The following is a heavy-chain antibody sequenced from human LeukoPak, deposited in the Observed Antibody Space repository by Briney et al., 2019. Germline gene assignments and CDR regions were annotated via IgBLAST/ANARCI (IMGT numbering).Heavy chain of an antibody. Sequence: SQTLSLPCTVSGGSISSGSYYWSWIRQPAGKGLEWIGRIYTSGSTNYNPSLKSRVTISVDTSKNQFSLKLSSVTAADTAVYYCARAAGAGSYYYYYYMDVWGKGTTVTISS. CDR3: ARAAGAGSYYYYYYMDV. J-gene: IGHJ6*03. D-gene: IGHD1-26*01. V-gene: IGHV4-61*02. CDR1: GGSISSGSYY. CDR2: IYTSGST.